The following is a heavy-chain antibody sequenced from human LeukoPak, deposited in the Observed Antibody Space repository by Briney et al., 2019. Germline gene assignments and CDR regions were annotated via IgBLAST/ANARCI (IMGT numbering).Heavy chain of an antibody. V-gene: IGHV4-59*08. CDR3: ARTTVLYGMDV. D-gene: IGHD4-17*01. Sequence: SETLSLTCTVSGGSISSYFWSWIRQPPGKGPEWIGYIYYSGTTNYNPSLKSRVTISVDTSRNQFSLKLSSVTAADTAVYYCARTTVLYGMDVWGQGTTVTVSS. CDR2: IYYSGTT. J-gene: IGHJ6*02. CDR1: GGSISSYF.